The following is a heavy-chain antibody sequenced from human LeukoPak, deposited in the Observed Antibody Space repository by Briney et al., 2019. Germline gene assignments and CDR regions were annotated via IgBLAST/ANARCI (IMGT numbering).Heavy chain of an antibody. CDR2: ISSSSSTI. CDR3: AKVPNRSGSYYNRYYYYYMDV. D-gene: IGHD3-10*01. V-gene: IGHV3-48*01. Sequence: GGSLRLSCAASGFTFSSYSMNWVRQAPGKGLEWVSYISSSSSTIYYADSVKGRFTISRDNSKNTLYLQMNSLRAEDTAVYYCAKVPNRSGSYYNRYYYYYMDVWGKGTTVTISS. CDR1: GFTFSSYS. J-gene: IGHJ6*03.